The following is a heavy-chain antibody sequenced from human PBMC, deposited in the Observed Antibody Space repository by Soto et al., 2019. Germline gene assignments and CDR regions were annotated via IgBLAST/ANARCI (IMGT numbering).Heavy chain of an antibody. CDR1: GFTFSSYE. Sequence: LRLSCAASGFTFSSYEMNWVRQAPGKGLEWVSYISSSGSTIYYADSVKGRFTISRDNAKNSLYLQMNGLRAEDTAVYYCARVRIVVVTTYPGDYYGMDVWGQGTTVTVSS. J-gene: IGHJ6*02. CDR2: ISSSGSTI. CDR3: ARVRIVVVTTYPGDYYGMDV. D-gene: IGHD2-21*02. V-gene: IGHV3-48*03.